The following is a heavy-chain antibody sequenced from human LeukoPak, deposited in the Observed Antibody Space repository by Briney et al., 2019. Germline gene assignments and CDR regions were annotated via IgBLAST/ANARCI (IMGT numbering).Heavy chain of an antibody. Sequence: GASVKVSCKASGYTFTSYDINWVRQATGQGLEWMGWMNPNSGNTGYAQKFQGRVTMTRNTSISTAYMELSSLRSEDTAVYYCATPEITARGDAFDIWGQGTMVTVSS. CDR2: MNPNSGNT. J-gene: IGHJ3*02. CDR3: ATPEITARGDAFDI. D-gene: IGHD3-16*01. V-gene: IGHV1-8*01. CDR1: GYTFTSYD.